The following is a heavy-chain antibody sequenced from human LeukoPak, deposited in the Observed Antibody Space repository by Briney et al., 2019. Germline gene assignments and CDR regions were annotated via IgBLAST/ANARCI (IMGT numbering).Heavy chain of an antibody. Sequence: SETLSLTCSVSGGSISSSSDYGGWIRQPPGKGLEWIGSIYYSGDTYYNPSLKSRVTISIDTSKNQFSLKLRSVTAADTAVYYCARLDTSIAVADNWGQRTLVTVSS. CDR3: ARLDTSIAVADN. CDR2: IYYSGDT. J-gene: IGHJ4*02. CDR1: GGSISSSSDY. V-gene: IGHV4-39*01. D-gene: IGHD6-19*01.